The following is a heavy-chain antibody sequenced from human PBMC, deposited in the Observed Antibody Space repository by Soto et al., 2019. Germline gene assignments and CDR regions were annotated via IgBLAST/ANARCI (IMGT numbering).Heavy chain of an antibody. CDR2: LIAMLGTP. V-gene: IGHV1-69*01. CDR3: ARGAMANFDY. D-gene: IGHD5-18*01. J-gene: IGHJ4*02. CDR1: RGTLGSNG. Sequence: CEAPRGTLGSNGISWARQAPGQGLEWMGGLIAMLGTPTYAKKVQGRATITAGESLTSSYLELRSLRSEDTAVYFCARGAMANFDYWGQGTVLTVSS.